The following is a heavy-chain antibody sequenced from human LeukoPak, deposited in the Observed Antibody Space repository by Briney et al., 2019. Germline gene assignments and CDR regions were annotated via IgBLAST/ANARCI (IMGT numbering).Heavy chain of an antibody. D-gene: IGHD6-6*01. CDR3: AKDLGVLGPYNWFDP. CDR1: A. CDR2: ISGSGGST. V-gene: IGHV3-23*01. J-gene: IGHJ5*02. Sequence: AMSXVRQAPGXGLXWVSAISGSGGSTYYADSVKGRFTISRDNSKNTLYLQMNSLRAEDTAVYYCAKDLGVLGPYNWFDPWGQGTLVTVSS.